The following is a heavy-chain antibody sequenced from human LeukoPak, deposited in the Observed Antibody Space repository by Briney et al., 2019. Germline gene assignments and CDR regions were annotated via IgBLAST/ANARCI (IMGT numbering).Heavy chain of an antibody. V-gene: IGHV1-24*01. Sequence: ASVKVSCKVSGYTLSELSMHWVRQAPGKGLEWMGGFDPKDGETIYAQKFQGRVTITADESTSTAYMELNNLRSEDTAVYYCARGNGDLVTFGGGVGIYYFDYWGQGTLVTVSS. CDR1: GYTLSELS. CDR2: FDPKDGET. CDR3: ARGNGDLVTFGGGVGIYYFDY. D-gene: IGHD3-16*01. J-gene: IGHJ4*02.